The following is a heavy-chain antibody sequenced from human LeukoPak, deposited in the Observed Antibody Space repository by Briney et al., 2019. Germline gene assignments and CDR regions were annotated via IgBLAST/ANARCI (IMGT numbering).Heavy chain of an antibody. Sequence: SETLSLTCTVSGGSISSSNNSWGCIPQPPGKGLEWIGYIYYSGTTNYNPSLKSRVTISVDTSKNQFSLKLSCVTGADTAVYYCARLTGRSGEVDVWGKGTTVTISS. CDR3: ARLTGRSGEVDV. CDR2: IYYSGTT. J-gene: IGHJ6*01. D-gene: IGHD3-10*01. V-gene: IGHV4-61*05. CDR1: GGSISSSNNS.